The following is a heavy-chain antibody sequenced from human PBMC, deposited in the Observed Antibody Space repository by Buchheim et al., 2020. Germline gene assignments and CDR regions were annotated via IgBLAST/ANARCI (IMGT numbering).Heavy chain of an antibody. V-gene: IGHV4-30-4*01. D-gene: IGHD3-22*01. Sequence: QVQLQESGPGLVKPSQTLSLSCTVSGGSVSSDDYYWSWIRQPPGMGPEWIGYIYYNGRTYYNPSLKSRLVISIYTSQSLFSLNLNSVTAADTAIYYCARVLKFNMTTDSWGQGAL. CDR1: GGSVSSDDYY. CDR2: IYYNGRT. J-gene: IGHJ4*02. CDR3: ARVLKFNMTTDS.